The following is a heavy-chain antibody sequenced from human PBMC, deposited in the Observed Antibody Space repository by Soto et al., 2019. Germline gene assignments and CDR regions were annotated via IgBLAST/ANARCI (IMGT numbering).Heavy chain of an antibody. CDR2: ISSGSTYI. CDR3: ARDRTKGLYSNDLFVI. V-gene: IGHV3-21*06. CDR1: GFTFNIYT. Sequence: EAQLVESGGGLVKPGGSLRLSCAASGFTFNIYTMNWVRQAPGKGLEWVSSISSGSTYISYADSVKGRFIISRDNAKNSLYLQVMSRGAKERAVYFWARDRTKGLYSNDLFVIWGQGKMVTFSS. J-gene: IGHJ3*02. D-gene: IGHD4-4*01.